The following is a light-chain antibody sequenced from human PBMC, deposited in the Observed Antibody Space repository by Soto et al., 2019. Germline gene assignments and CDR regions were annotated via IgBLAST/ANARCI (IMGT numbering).Light chain of an antibody. CDR2: TAS. CDR3: QHSTT. J-gene: IGKJ1*01. Sequence: ILMAQSPATLSVSPGDRATLSCRASQSVSSNLAWYQQKPGQAPRLLIYTASTRATGVPARFSGSGSGTEFTLIISSLQSEDCAVYYCQHSTTFGPGTRVEIK. CDR1: QSVSSN. V-gene: IGKV3-15*01.